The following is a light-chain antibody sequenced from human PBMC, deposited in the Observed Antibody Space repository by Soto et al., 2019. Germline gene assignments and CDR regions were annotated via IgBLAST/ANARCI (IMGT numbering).Light chain of an antibody. J-gene: IGKJ3*01. CDR2: GAS. V-gene: IGKV3-20*01. CDR1: QSVASSF. Sequence: EIVVTQSPGTLSLSPGERATLSCRARQSVASSFLAWYQQKPGQAPRLLIYGASSRATGIPDRFSGSESGTDFTLTITRLEPEDFAVYYCQQFATSPFTFGPGTTVDVK. CDR3: QQFATSPFT.